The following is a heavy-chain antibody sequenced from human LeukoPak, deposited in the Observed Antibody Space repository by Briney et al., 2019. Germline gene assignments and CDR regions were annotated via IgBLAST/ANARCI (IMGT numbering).Heavy chain of an antibody. CDR2: IYYSGST. D-gene: IGHD2-2*01. CDR3: ARVRGYCSSTSCYPPYYFDY. Sequence: SETLSLTCTVSGGSISSYYWSWIRQPPGKGLEWIGYIYYSGSTNYNPSLNSQVTISVDTSKNQFSLKLSSVTAADTAVYYCARVRGYCSSTSCYPPYYFDYWGQGTLVTVSS. V-gene: IGHV4-59*01. CDR1: GGSISSYY. J-gene: IGHJ4*02.